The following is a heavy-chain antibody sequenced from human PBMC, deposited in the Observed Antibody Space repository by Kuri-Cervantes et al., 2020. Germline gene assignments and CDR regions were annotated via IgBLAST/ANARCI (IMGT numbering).Heavy chain of an antibody. Sequence: SETLSLTCTVSGGSISSYYWSWIRQPPGKGLEWIGYIYYSGSTNYNPSLKSRVTISVDTSKNQFSLKLSSVTAADTAVYYCARDSFGDDEDYWGQGTLVTVSS. J-gene: IGHJ4*02. CDR2: IYYSGST. CDR1: GGSISSYY. CDR3: ARDSFGDDEDY. D-gene: IGHD3-16*01. V-gene: IGHV4-59*01.